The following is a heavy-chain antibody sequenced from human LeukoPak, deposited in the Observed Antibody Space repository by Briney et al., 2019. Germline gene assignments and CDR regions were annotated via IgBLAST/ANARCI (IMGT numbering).Heavy chain of an antibody. CDR3: ASGVHDSSGALGD. J-gene: IGHJ4*01. CDR2: IIPIFGTA. CDR1: GGTFSSYA. D-gene: IGHD3-22*01. V-gene: IGHV1-69*05. Sequence: SVKVSCKASGGTFSSYAISWVRQAPGQGLEWMGGIIPIFGTANYAQKFQGRVTVTTDESAGIVYMELSSLRSEDTAVYYCASGVHDSSGALGDWGQGTLVTVSS.